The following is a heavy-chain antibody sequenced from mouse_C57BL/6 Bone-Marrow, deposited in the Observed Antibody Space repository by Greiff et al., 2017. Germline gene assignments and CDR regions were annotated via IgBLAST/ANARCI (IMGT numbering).Heavy chain of an antibody. D-gene: IGHD1-1*01. J-gene: IGHJ1*03. CDR2: IYPRDGST. Sequence: VQGVESGPELVKPVASVKLSCKASGYTFTSYDINWVKQRPGQGLEWIGWIYPRDGSTKYNEKFKGKATLTVDTSSSTAYMELHSLTSEDSAVYFCARLEFDGSSGDWYFDVWGTGTTVTVSS. CDR3: ARLEFDGSSGDWYFDV. V-gene: IGHV1-85*01. CDR1: GYTFTSYD.